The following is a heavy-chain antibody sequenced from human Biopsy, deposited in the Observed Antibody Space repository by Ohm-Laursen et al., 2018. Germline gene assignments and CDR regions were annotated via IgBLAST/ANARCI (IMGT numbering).Heavy chain of an antibody. Sequence: SLRLSCAASGFSFSDYYMIWIRQAPGKGLEWVSYISSSGRTMYYADSVKGRFTISRDNANKSLYLQMNSLRADDSAVYFCAREQPALSGGGSWFDSWGQGTLVIVSS. V-gene: IGHV3-11*04. CDR2: ISSSGRTM. CDR3: AREQPALSGGGSWFDS. J-gene: IGHJ5*01. D-gene: IGHD6-19*01. CDR1: GFSFSDYY.